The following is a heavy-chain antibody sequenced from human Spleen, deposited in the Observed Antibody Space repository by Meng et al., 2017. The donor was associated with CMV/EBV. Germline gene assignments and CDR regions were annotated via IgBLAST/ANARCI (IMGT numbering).Heavy chain of an antibody. CDR2: VAYDGSNK. CDR3: ARGRCTNGVCYGFDY. D-gene: IGHD2-8*01. Sequence: AGFTFRSYDMPWVRQPPGKGLEWVALVAYDGSNKYYGDSVKGRFTIARDNSKNTLFLQMNSLRTEDTALYYCARGRCTNGVCYGFDYWGQGTLVTVSS. J-gene: IGHJ4*02. CDR1: GFTFRSYD. V-gene: IGHV3-30*04.